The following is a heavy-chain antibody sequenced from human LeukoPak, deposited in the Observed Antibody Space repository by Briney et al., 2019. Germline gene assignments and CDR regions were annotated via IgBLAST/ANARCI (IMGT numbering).Heavy chain of an antibody. CDR3: ARPYYYDSSGYYS. Sequence: GASVKVSCKASGYTFTGYYMHWVRQAPGQGLVWMGRINPNSGGTNYAQKFQGRVTMTRDTSISTAYMELSRLRSDDTAVYYCARPYYYDSSGYYSWGQGTLVTVSS. J-gene: IGHJ4*02. D-gene: IGHD3-22*01. CDR2: INPNSGGT. CDR1: GYTFTGYY. V-gene: IGHV1-2*06.